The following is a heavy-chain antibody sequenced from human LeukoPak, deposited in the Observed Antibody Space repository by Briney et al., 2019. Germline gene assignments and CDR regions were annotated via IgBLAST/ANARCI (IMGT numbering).Heavy chain of an antibody. CDR2: IYSGGST. Sequence: GGSLRLSCAASGFTVSSNYMSWVRQAPGKGLEWVSVIYSGGSTYYADSVKGRFTISRHNSKNTLYLQMNSLRAEDTAVYYCARVGVDTAMGGFDYWGQGTLVTVSS. J-gene: IGHJ4*02. CDR3: ARVGVDTAMGGFDY. V-gene: IGHV3-53*04. D-gene: IGHD5-18*01. CDR1: GFTVSSNY.